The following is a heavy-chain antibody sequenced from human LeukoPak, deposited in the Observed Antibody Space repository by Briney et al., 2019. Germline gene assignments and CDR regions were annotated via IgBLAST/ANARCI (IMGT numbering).Heavy chain of an antibody. CDR3: ARGMRLVRGLMFDY. Sequence: PGGSLKLSCAASGFTFSNYWMTWVRQAPGKGLEWVANIKHDGSEDYYLDSVKGRFTISRDNAKSSMWLRMNSLRDEDTAVYYCARGMRLVRGLMFDYWGQGTLVTVSS. CDR2: IKHDGSED. V-gene: IGHV3-7*04. J-gene: IGHJ4*02. CDR1: GFTFSNYW. D-gene: IGHD3-10*01.